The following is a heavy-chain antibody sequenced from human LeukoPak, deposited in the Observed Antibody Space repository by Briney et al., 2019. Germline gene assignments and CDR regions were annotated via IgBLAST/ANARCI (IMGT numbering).Heavy chain of an antibody. CDR1: RFTLKNYA. Sequence: GGSLRLSCAASRFTLKNYAMNWVRQAPGKGLEWVADISSNGRSTYYSDSAKGRFTISRDNSKNTLYLQMNNLRADATAIYYCAKGGYWGQGTLVTVSS. CDR2: ISSNGRST. CDR3: AKGGY. V-gene: IGHV3-23*01. J-gene: IGHJ4*02.